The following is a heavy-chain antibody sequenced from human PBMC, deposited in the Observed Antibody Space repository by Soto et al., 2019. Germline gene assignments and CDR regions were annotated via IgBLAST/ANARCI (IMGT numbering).Heavy chain of an antibody. V-gene: IGHV1-2*04. CDR1: GYTFTGYY. J-gene: IGHJ4*02. CDR2: INPNSGGT. D-gene: IGHD2-21*02. CDR3: ARAHCGGDCYSGVDY. Sequence: ASVKVSCKASGYTFTGYYMHWVRQAPGQGLEWMGLINPNSGGTNYAQKFQGWVTMTRDTSISTAYMELSRPRSDDTAEYYCARAHCGGDCYSGVDYWGQGTLVTVSS.